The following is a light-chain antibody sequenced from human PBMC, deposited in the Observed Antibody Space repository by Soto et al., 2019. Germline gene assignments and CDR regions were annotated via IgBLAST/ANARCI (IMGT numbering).Light chain of an antibody. CDR2: KAS. Sequence: DIQMTQSPSTLSASVGDRVTITCRASQSISSWLAWYQQKPGKAPKLLVYKASTLKSGVPSRFSGSGSGTEFTLTISSLQPDDVATYYCQQYNSYSFGPGTKVDIK. CDR1: QSISSW. J-gene: IGKJ3*01. V-gene: IGKV1-5*03. CDR3: QQYNSYS.